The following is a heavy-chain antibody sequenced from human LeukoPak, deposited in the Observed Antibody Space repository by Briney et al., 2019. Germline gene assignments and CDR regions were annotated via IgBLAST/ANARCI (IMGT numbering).Heavy chain of an antibody. D-gene: IGHD2-15*01. CDR1: GGSISSYY. V-gene: IGHV4-59*01. CDR2: IYYSGST. CDR3: ARGGSGYCSGGSCYDRDYYYGMDV. J-gene: IGHJ6*02. Sequence: PSETLSLTCTVSGGSISSYYWSWIRQPPGKGLEWIGYIYYSGSTNYNPSLKSRVTISVDTSKNQFSLKLSSATAADTAVYYCARGGSGYCSGGSCYDRDYYYGMDVWGQGTTVTVSS.